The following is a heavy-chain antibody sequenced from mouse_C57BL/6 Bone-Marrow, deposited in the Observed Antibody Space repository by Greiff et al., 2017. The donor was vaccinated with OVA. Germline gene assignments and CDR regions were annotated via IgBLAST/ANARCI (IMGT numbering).Heavy chain of an antibody. CDR1: GYTFTSYW. CDR2: IYPGSGST. D-gene: IGHD2-2*01. V-gene: IGHV1-55*01. Sequence: QVHVKQPGAELVKPGASVKMPCKASGYTFTSYWITWVKQRPGQGLEWIGDIYPGSGSTNYNEKFKSKATLTVDTSSSTAYMQLSSLTSEDSAVYYCARGTMVTEYYFDYWGQGTTLTVSS. J-gene: IGHJ2*01. CDR3: ARGTMVTEYYFDY.